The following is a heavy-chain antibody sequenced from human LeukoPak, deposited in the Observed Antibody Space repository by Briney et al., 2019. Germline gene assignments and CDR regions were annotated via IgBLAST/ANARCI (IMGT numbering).Heavy chain of an antibody. CDR2: INSETFGSRV. V-gene: IGHV3-30*02. D-gene: IGHD3-16*01. Sequence: GGSLRLSCAASGFTFSHDGMHWVRQAPGKGLEWVALINSETFGSRVSFSNSVKGRFTISRDNSKDTLYLQMNSLRAEDTAVYYCAKDRAHTFSFYYWGPGILVTVSS. J-gene: IGHJ4*02. CDR3: AKDRAHTFSFYY. CDR1: GFTFSHDG.